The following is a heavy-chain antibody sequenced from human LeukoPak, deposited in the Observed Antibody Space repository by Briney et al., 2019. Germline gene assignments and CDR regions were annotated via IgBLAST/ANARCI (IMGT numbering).Heavy chain of an antibody. J-gene: IGHJ5*02. V-gene: IGHV3-7*03. CDR2: IKQDGSEK. CDR1: EFIFGNFW. CDR3: ARGGYCSPTTCFGFDP. Sequence: PGGSLRLSCVASEFIFGNFWMGWVRQAPGKGLEWVANIKQDGSEKYYVDSVKGRFTISRDNAKNSLYLQMNSLRAEDTAMYFCARGGYCSPTTCFGFDPWGQGTLVTVSS. D-gene: IGHD2-2*01.